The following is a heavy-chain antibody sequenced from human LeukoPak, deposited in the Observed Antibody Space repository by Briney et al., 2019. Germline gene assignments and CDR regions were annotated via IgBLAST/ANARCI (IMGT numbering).Heavy chain of an antibody. CDR1: GFSLSGYW. J-gene: IGHJ6*02. Sequence: GGSLRLSCVASGFSLSGYWKYWVRQAPGKGLMYISRNNGDGSTTNYADVVKGRFTMSRDNVKNTLYLQMNSLRVEDTAVYYCARDRWELLSNSYHYCGLDVWGQGTTVTVSS. V-gene: IGHV3-74*01. D-gene: IGHD2-15*01. CDR3: ARDRWELLSNSYHYCGLDV. CDR2: NNGDGSTT.